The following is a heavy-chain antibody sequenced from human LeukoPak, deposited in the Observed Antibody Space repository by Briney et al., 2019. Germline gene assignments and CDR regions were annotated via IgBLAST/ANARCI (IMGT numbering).Heavy chain of an antibody. CDR1: GFTFDDHG. V-gene: IGHV3-21*01. CDR3: ARDLGAYDSSGYYYNWFDP. CDR2: ISSSSSYI. Sequence: PGGSLRLSCAASGFTFDDHGMHWVRQAPGKGLEWVSSISSSSSYIYYADSVKGRFTISRDNAKNSLYLQMNSLRAEDTAVYYCARDLGAYDSSGYYYNWFDPWGQGTLVTVSS. D-gene: IGHD3-22*01. J-gene: IGHJ5*02.